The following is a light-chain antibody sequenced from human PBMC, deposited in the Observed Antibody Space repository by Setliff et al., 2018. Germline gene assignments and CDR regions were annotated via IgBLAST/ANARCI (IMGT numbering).Light chain of an antibody. CDR2: QVN. CDR1: SSDVETYNI. Sequence: QSALAQPASVSGSPGQSITISCTGSSSDVETYNIVSWYQQHPGKAPKILIYQVNQRPSGVSDRFSGSKSGNTASLTISGLQAEDEADYYCLSYAGSGTYVFGSGTKGNVL. V-gene: IGLV2-23*02. CDR3: LSYAGSGTYV. J-gene: IGLJ1*01.